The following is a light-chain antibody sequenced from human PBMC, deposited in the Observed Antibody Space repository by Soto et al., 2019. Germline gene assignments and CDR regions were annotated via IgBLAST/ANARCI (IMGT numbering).Light chain of an antibody. CDR3: QQSLSTLLT. CDR2: GAS. CDR1: QSINWY. Sequence: DTQMTQSPSSLSASVGDRVTITCRASQSINWYLNWYQQKPGKAPKVLISGASTLHNGVPSRFSGRGSGTDFTLTISSLQPEDVATYYCQQSLSTLLTFGGGTRWIS. V-gene: IGKV1-39*01. J-gene: IGKJ4*01.